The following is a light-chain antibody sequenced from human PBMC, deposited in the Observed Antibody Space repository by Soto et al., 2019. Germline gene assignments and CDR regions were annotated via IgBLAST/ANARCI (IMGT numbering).Light chain of an antibody. V-gene: IGKV3-20*01. J-gene: IGKJ5*01. CDR2: DAS. Sequence: EFVFSESPGTVSLSPGERATLSCRASQTVRNNYLAWYQQKPGQAPRLLIYDASSRATGIPDRFSGGGSGTDFTLTISRLEPEDFAVYYCQQFSSYPLTFGGGTRLAI. CDR1: QTVRNNY. CDR3: QQFSSYPLT.